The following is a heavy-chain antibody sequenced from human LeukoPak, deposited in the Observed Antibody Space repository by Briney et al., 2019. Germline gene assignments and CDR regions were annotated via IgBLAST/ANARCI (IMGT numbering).Heavy chain of an antibody. CDR3: VRAGWLLPQDIFDI. Sequence: GGSLRLSCAASGFTFSSFAMNWVRQAPGKGLEWVSAITGSGDRTFYGDSVKGRFTISRDNSKNTLYLQMNSLRVADTAVYYCVRAGWLLPQDIFDIWGQGTMVTVSS. D-gene: IGHD3-22*01. CDR2: ITGSGDRT. CDR1: GFTFSSFA. J-gene: IGHJ3*02. V-gene: IGHV3-23*01.